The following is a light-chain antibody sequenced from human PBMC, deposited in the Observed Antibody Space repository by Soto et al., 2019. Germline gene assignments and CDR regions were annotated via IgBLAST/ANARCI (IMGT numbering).Light chain of an antibody. J-gene: IGKJ1*01. CDR2: KAS. V-gene: IGKV1-5*03. Sequence: DIQMTQSPSTLSASVGDRVTITCRASQSISSWLAWYQQKPGKAPKLLIYKASSLESGVPSRFSGSGSGTELSLTISSLQPDDFATYYCQQYNIYSPPPTFGHGTKVEIK. CDR3: QQYNIYSPPPT. CDR1: QSISSW.